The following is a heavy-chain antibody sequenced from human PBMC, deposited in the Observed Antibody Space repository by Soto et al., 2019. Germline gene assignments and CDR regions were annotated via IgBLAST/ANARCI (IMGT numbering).Heavy chain of an antibody. CDR1: GFTFRTYA. V-gene: IGHV3-23*01. Sequence: EVQLLESGGGSVQPGGSLKLSCAVSGFTFRTYAMCWVRQAPGKGLEWVSGINEDGDRTYYPDSVKGRFTIYRDESKSTLELQMHRLKAEDTAVYYCAREEGTNSRPYLCSGRDVWGQGTTLTVSS. CDR2: INEDGDRT. CDR3: AREEGTNSRPYLCSGRDV. J-gene: IGHJ6*02. D-gene: IGHD6-13*01.